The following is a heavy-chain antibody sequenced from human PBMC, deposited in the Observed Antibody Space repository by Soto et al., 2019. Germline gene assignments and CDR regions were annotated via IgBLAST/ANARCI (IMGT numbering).Heavy chain of an antibody. J-gene: IGHJ4*02. D-gene: IGHD5-18*01. Sequence: SVKVSCKASGGPFYTYTFSWVRQAPGQGLEWMGSITPIYPTTNYAEKFQGRLTVTADGSTNTAYMELNSLTSDDTAVYYCARIPRYSFPTSDDLDSWGQGTLVTVSS. V-gene: IGHV1-69*13. CDR3: ARIPRYSFPTSDDLDS. CDR2: ITPIYPTT. CDR1: GGPFYTYT.